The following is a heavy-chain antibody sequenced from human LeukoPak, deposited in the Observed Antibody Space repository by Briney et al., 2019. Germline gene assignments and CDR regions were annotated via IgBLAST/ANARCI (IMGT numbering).Heavy chain of an antibody. Sequence: ASVKVSCKASGYTFTNYDINRVRQAPGLGLEWMGRINPNSGDTNYAQKFQGRVTMTRDTSISTAYMELSRLRSDDTAVYYCARDYCSSTSCLFDYWGQGTLVTVSS. D-gene: IGHD2-2*01. CDR3: ARDYCSSTSCLFDY. V-gene: IGHV1-2*06. J-gene: IGHJ4*02. CDR2: INPNSGDT. CDR1: GYTFTNYD.